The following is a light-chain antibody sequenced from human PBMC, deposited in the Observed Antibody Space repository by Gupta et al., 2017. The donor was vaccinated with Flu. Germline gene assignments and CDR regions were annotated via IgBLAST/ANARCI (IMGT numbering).Light chain of an antibody. V-gene: IGLV1-47*01. CDR3: AAWDDSLSVWV. CDR2: RNN. CDR1: SSNIGSNY. Sequence: QSVLTQPPSASGTPGQWVTISCSGSSSNIGSNYVYWYQQLPGTAPKVLIYRNNQRPSGAPDRISGSKSGISASLAISGLRSEDEADYYCAAWDDSLSVWVFGGGTKLTAL. J-gene: IGLJ3*02.